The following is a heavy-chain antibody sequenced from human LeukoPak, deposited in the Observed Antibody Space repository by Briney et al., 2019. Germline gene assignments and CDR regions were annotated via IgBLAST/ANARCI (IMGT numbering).Heavy chain of an antibody. CDR1: GYTFTGYY. CDR3: ARDPGSTMIVEIVKDY. J-gene: IGHJ4*02. V-gene: IGHV1-2*02. D-gene: IGHD3-22*01. Sequence: ASVKVSCKASGYTFTGYYMHWVRQAPGQGLEWMGWINPNSGGTNCAQKFQGRVTMTRDTSISTAYMELSRLRSDDTAVYYCARDPGSTMIVEIVKDYWGQGTLVTVSS. CDR2: INPNSGGT.